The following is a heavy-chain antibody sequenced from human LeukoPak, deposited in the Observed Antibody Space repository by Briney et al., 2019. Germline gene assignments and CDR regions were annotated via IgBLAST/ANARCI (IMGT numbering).Heavy chain of an antibody. CDR1: GGSISSYY. D-gene: IGHD3-22*01. CDR3: ARSVPHYYDSSGYLFDY. CDR2: IYYSGRT. V-gene: IGHV4-59*01. Sequence: TSETLSLTCTVSGGSISSYYWSWLRQPPGKGLEWIGYIYYSGRTNYNPFLKSRVTISVDTSKNQLSLTLSSVTAADTAVYYCARSVPHYYDSSGYLFDYWGQGTLVTVSS. J-gene: IGHJ4*02.